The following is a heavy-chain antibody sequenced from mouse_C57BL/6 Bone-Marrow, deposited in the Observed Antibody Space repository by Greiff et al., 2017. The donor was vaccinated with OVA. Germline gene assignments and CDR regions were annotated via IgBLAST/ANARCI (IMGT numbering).Heavy chain of an antibody. CDR2: INPNYGTT. D-gene: IGHD1-1*01. J-gene: IGHJ1*03. CDR3: ARRYYGSSCFYWYFDV. CDR1: GYSFTDYN. Sequence: EVQLQQSGPELVKPGASVKISCKASGYSFTDYNMNWVKQSNGKSLEWIGVINPNYGTTSYNQKFKGKATLTVDQSSSTAYMQLNSLTSEDSAVYYCARRYYGSSCFYWYFDVWGTGTTVTVSS. V-gene: IGHV1-39*01.